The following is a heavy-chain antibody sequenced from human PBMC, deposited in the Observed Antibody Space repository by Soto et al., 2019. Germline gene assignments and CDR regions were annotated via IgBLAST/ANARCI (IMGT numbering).Heavy chain of an antibody. CDR1: GGSFSGYY. Sequence: PSETLSLTCAVYGGSFSGYYWSWIRQPPGKGLEWIGEINHSGSTNYNPSLKSRVTISVDTSKNQFSLKLSSVTAADTAVYYCGRGSDYGERWFDPWGQGTLVTVSS. J-gene: IGHJ5*02. D-gene: IGHD4-17*01. CDR2: INHSGST. CDR3: GRGSDYGERWFDP. V-gene: IGHV4-34*01.